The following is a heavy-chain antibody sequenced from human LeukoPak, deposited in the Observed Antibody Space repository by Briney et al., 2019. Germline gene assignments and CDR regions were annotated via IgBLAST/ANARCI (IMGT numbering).Heavy chain of an antibody. CDR3: ARTMMTATVDY. J-gene: IGHJ4*02. V-gene: IGHV3-33*01. Sequence: GRSLRLSCAASGFTFSNYGMQWVRQAPGKGLEWVAVIWYDGSNEGYADSVKGRFTISRDNSKNTLYLQMNSLRAEDTAVYYCARTMMTATVDYWGQGTLVTVSS. CDR2: IWYDGSNE. CDR1: GFTFSNYG. D-gene: IGHD3-22*01.